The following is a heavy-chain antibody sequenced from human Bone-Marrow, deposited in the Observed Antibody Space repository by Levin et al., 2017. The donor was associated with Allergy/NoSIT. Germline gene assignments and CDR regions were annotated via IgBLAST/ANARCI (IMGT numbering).Heavy chain of an antibody. Sequence: GGSLRLSCAASGFTFDDYAMHWVRQAPGKGLEWVSGISWNSGSIGYADSVKGRFTISRDNAKNSLYLQMNSLRAEDTALYYCAKARSDGHYGDWYFDLWGRGTLVTVSS. D-gene: IGHD4-17*01. CDR3: AKARSDGHYGDWYFDL. CDR2: ISWNSGSI. V-gene: IGHV3-9*01. CDR1: GFTFDDYA. J-gene: IGHJ2*01.